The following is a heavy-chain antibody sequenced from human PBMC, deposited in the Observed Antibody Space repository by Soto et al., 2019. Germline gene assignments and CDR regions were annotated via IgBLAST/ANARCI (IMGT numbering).Heavy chain of an antibody. V-gene: IGHV4-59*01. D-gene: IGHD6-13*01. CDR3: ARYRREAVAGYTLDN. CDR2: VYNSGST. Sequence: PSEPLSLTCTVSFCSISSNYLTCVRHPPWKGLEWIGYVYNSGSTNYNPSLKSRVTISEDTSKSQFSLKVNSMTAADTAVYYCARYRREAVAGYTLDNWGPGILVTVS. J-gene: IGHJ4*02. CDR1: FCSISSNY.